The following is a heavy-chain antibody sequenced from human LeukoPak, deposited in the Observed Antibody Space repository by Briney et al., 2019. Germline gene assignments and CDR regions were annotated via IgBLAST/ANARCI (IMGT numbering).Heavy chain of an antibody. CDR1: GFTFSSYW. D-gene: IGHD6-13*01. J-gene: IGHJ4*02. Sequence: AGGSLRLSCAASGFTFSSYWMSWDRQAPGKGLEWVANIKQDGSEKYYVDSVKGRFTISRDNAKNSLYLQMNSLRAEDTAVYYCARVLAAAGGVYFDYWGQGTLVTVSS. V-gene: IGHV3-7*05. CDR3: ARVLAAAGGVYFDY. CDR2: IKQDGSEK.